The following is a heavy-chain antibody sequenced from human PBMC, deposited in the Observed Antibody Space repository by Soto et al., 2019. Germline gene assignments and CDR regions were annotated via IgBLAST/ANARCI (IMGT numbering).Heavy chain of an antibody. CDR3: AKEIDIVVVVGAPGGMDV. CDR1: GFTFGTYT. Sequence: GGSLRLSCAASGFTFGTYTMNWVRQAPGKGLEWVSSISSSSSYKYYADSVKGRFTISRDHAKNSLYLQMNSLRAEDTAVYYYAKEIDIVVVVGAPGGMDVWGQGTTVTVSS. CDR2: ISSSSSYK. V-gene: IGHV3-21*01. D-gene: IGHD2-15*01. J-gene: IGHJ6*02.